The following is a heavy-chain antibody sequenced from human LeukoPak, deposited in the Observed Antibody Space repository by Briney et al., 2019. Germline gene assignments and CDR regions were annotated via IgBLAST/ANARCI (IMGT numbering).Heavy chain of an antibody. V-gene: IGHV4-34*01. D-gene: IGHD3-10*01. CDR3: ARGYYGSGSHCCHMDV. CDR1: VGSFSGYY. CDR2: INHSGST. Sequence: SETLSLTCAVYVGSFSGYYWSWIRQPPGKGLEWIWEINHSGSTNYNSSLKSRVTISVDTSKNQFSLKLSSVTAADTAVYYCARGYYGSGSHCCHMDVWGKGTTITVS. J-gene: IGHJ6*03.